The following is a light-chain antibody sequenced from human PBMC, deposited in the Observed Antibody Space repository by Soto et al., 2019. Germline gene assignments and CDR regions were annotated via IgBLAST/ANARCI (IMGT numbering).Light chain of an antibody. CDR1: RSNIGAGYD. Sequence: QSVLTQPPSVSGAPGQRVTISCTGSRSNIGAGYDVHWYQQLPGGAPRLLIYANTNRPSGVPDRFSGSRSGTSASLAITGLQAEDEADYSCQSYDSSRNGFYVFGTGTKLTVL. J-gene: IGLJ1*01. CDR2: ANT. V-gene: IGLV1-40*01. CDR3: QSYDSSRNGFYV.